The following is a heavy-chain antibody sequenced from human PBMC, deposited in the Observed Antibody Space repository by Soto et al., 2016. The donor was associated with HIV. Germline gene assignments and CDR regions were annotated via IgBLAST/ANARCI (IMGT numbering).Heavy chain of an antibody. CDR1: GFTFDDYG. V-gene: IGHV3-20*04. J-gene: IGHJ6*03. CDR2: TNWNGGST. CDR3: ARASQEGYNWNNNYNYYYYMDV. Sequence: EVQLVESGGGVVRPGGSLRLSCAASGFTFDDYGMSWVRQAPGKGLEWVSGTNWNGGSTGYARSVKGRFTISRDNAKNSLYLQMNSLRGEGTALYYCARASQEGYNWNNNYNYYYYMDVWGKGTTVTVSS. D-gene: IGHD1-20*01.